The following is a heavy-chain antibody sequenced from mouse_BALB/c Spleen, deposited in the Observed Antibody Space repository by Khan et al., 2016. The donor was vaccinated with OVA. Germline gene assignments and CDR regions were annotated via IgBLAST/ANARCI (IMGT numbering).Heavy chain of an antibody. CDR2: MWSDGST. J-gene: IGHJ4*01. V-gene: IGHV2-6-1*01. D-gene: IGHD2-10*01. CDR1: GFSLTDYG. CDR3: ARQPYYHYNVMDY. Sequence: QVQLKESGPGLVAPSQSLSTTCTISGFSLTDYGVHWVRQPPGKGLEWLVLMWSDGSTTYNSALKSRLTISKDNSKSQVFLKMNSLQTDDTAMYFCARQPYYHYNVMDYWGQGTSVTVSS.